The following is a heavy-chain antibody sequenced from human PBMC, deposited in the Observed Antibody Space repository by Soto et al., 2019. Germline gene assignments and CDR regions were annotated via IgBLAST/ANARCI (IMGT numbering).Heavy chain of an antibody. V-gene: IGHV3-53*01. D-gene: IGHD3-22*01. CDR1: GFTVSSNY. Sequence: PGESLKISCAASGFTVSSNYMSWVRQAPGKGLEWVSVIYSGGSTYYADSVKGRFTISRDNSKNTLYLQMNSLRAEDTAVYYCARAPAPYYYDSSVYYFDYWGQGTLVTVS. J-gene: IGHJ4*02. CDR2: IYSGGST. CDR3: ARAPAPYYYDSSVYYFDY.